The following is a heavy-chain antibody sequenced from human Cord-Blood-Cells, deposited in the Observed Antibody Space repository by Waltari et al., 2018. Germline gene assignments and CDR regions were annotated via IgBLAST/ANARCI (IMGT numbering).Heavy chain of an antibody. CDR1: GSPCSSYA. V-gene: IGHV1-69*06. CDR2: IIPILGTA. J-gene: IGHJ4*02. CDR3: ARLAY. Sequence: QVQLVHSGAEVKKPGSSVKVYCKSSGSPCSSYAISWVRKAPGQVREWMGGIIPILGTANYAQKFQGRVTITADKSPSTAYMELSSLRSEDTAVYYCARLAYWGQGTLVTVSS.